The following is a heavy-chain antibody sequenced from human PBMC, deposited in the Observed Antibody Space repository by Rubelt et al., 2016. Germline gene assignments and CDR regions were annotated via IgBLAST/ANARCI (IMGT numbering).Heavy chain of an antibody. J-gene: IGHJ5*02. CDR3: AVEIAPASLVA. CDR1: GYAFTGYS. V-gene: IGHV1-2*06. Sequence: QVQLVQSGAEVRKPGASVKVSCEASGYAFTGYSIHWVRQAPGQGLEWMAQINPKTGGPSFAQKFQGRVTMTRDTSVSTAYMELSRLKSNDTAVYFCAVEIAPASLVAWGQGTLVTVSS. D-gene: IGHD2-2*01. CDR2: INPKTGGP.